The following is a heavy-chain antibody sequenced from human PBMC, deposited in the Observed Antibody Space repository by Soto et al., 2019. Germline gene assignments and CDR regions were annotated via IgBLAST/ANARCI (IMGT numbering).Heavy chain of an antibody. CDR3: AKELEIVLMVHAAPDP. CDR2: ISGGVSTT. J-gene: IGHJ5*02. D-gene: IGHD2-8*01. V-gene: IGHV3-23*01. Sequence: GVSLRLSCAASGFNFAKFAMNWVRQAPGQGLEWVSAISGGVSTTYYADSVKGRFTISRDNSRNTVHLQIDSLRAEDTAIYYCAKELEIVLMVHAAPDPWGQEIPVTVSS. CDR1: GFNFAKFA.